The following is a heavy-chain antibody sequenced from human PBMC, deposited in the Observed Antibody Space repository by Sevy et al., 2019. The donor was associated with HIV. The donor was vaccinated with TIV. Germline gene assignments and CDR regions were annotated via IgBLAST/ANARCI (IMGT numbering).Heavy chain of an antibody. D-gene: IGHD3-10*01. V-gene: IGHV1-2*02. Sequence: ASVKVSCKASGYTFTGYYMHWVRQAPGQGLEWMGWINPNSGGTNYAQKFQGRVTMTRDTSISTAYMELSRLRSDDTALYYCTRDGRLTYYYGSGSYYSSHYYYGMDVWGQGTTVTVSS. CDR2: INPNSGGT. CDR1: GYTFTGYY. J-gene: IGHJ6*02. CDR3: TRDGRLTYYYGSGSYYSSHYYYGMDV.